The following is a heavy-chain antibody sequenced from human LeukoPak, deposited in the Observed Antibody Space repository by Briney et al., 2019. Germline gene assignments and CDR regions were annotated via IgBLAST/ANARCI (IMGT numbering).Heavy chain of an antibody. CDR3: VKVSGMYSNSWPTDI. J-gene: IGHJ4*02. CDR2: IASDGSST. Sequence: PGGSLRLSCVGSGFTISNYWMHWVRQAPGKGLVWVSRIASDGSSTTYADSVKGRFSISRDKSMNTLFLQMSSLRAEDTAVYYCVKVSGMYSNSWPTDIWGQGTLVTVSS. CDR1: GFTISNYW. D-gene: IGHD6-13*01. V-gene: IGHV3-74*01.